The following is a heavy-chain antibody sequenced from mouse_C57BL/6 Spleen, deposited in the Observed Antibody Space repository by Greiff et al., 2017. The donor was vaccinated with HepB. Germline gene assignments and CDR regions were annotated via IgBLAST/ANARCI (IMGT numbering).Heavy chain of an antibody. D-gene: IGHD1-1*01. CDR2: ISYDGSN. CDR1: GYSITSGYY. CDR3: ARDYGSSCRFDY. Sequence: EVQLQESGPGLVKPSQSLSLTCSATGYSITSGYYWNWIRQFPGNKLEWMGYISYDGSNNYNPSLKNRISITRDTSKNQLFLKLNSVTTEDTATYYCARDYGSSCRFDYWGQGTTLTVSS. J-gene: IGHJ2*01. V-gene: IGHV3-6*01.